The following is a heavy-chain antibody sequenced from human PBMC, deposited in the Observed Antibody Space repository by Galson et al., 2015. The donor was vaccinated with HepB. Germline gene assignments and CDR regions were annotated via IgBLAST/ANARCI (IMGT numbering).Heavy chain of an antibody. V-gene: IGHV1-46*01. J-gene: IGHJ6*02. CDR2: INPSGGST. D-gene: IGHD2-2*02. CDR1: GYTFTSYY. Sequence: SVKVSCKASGYTFTSYYMHWVRQAPGQGLEWMGIINPSGGSTSYAQKFQGRVTMTRDTSTSTVYMKLSSLRSEDTAVYYCARAITSTYNYYYYGMDVWGQGTTVTVSS. CDR3: ARAITSTYNYYYYGMDV.